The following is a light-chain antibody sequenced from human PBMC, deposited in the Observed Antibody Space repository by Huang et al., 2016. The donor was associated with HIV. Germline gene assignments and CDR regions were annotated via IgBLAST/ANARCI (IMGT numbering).Light chain of an antibody. Sequence: DIVMTQSPLSLSVTPGKPASIAWRSSQSLLHRNGNNYLFWFLQKPGHSPPLLIYLGSSRAAGVPDRFSGSGSGTDFTLNISRVEAEDVGVYYCMQAIQTPLTFGGGTKVEIK. CDR1: QSLLHRNGNNY. J-gene: IGKJ4*01. CDR3: MQAIQTPLT. CDR2: LGS. V-gene: IGKV2-28*01.